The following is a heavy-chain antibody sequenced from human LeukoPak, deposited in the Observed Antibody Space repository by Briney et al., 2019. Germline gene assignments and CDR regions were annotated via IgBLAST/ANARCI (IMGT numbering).Heavy chain of an antibody. D-gene: IGHD3-22*01. V-gene: IGHV4-34*01. J-gene: IGHJ4*02. CDR2: INDRRDA. Sequence: SETLFLTCDVDGGSLSGFHWSWIRQSARKRLEWIGEINDRRDANYNPSLETRVDISVDMSKNQFSLKMNSVTAADTAVYYCARSEVNSSGYWVNLYWGEGTLVTVSS. CDR3: ARSEVNSSGYWVNLY. CDR1: GGSLSGFH.